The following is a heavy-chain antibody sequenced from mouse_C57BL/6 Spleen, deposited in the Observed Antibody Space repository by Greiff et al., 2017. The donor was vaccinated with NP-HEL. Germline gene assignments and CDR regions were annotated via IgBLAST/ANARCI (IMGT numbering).Heavy chain of an antibody. CDR3: ARGGDYDDYAMDY. CDR2: ISNGGGST. Sequence: EVKVVESGGGLVQPGGSLKLSCAASGFTFSDYYMYWVRQTPEKRLEWVAYISNGGGSTYYPDTVKGRFTISRDNAKNTLYLQMSRLKSEDTAMDYCARGGDYDDYAMDYWGQGTSVTVSS. CDR1: GFTFSDYY. D-gene: IGHD2-4*01. V-gene: IGHV5-12*01. J-gene: IGHJ4*01.